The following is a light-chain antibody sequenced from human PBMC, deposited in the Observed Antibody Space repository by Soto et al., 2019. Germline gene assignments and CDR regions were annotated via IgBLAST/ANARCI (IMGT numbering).Light chain of an antibody. V-gene: IGKV1-27*01. CDR1: QAIGNY. Sequence: DIQVTQFPSSLSASVGDRITITCRASQAIGNYLAWYQQKPGKVPKLLIYAASTLQSGVPSRFSGSRSGTDFTLTISSLQPEDFATYYCQQANSFPLTFGGGTKVEIK. CDR3: QQANSFPLT. CDR2: AAS. J-gene: IGKJ4*01.